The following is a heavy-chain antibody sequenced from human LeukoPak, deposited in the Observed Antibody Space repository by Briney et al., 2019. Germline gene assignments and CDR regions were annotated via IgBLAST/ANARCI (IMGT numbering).Heavy chain of an antibody. CDR3: AKACSDSSYYYCYMDV. Sequence: GWSVRLSCAASGLTFSSYGMHWVRQAPGKGLEWVAFIRYDGTNKYSADSVKGRFTISRDNSKNTLYLQMNSLRAEDTAVYYCAKACSDSSYYYCYMDVWGKGTTVTVSS. CDR1: GLTFSSYG. J-gene: IGHJ6*03. D-gene: IGHD2-15*01. V-gene: IGHV3-30*02. CDR2: IRYDGTNK.